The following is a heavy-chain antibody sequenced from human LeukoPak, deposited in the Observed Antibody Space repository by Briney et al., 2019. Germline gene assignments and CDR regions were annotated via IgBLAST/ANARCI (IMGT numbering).Heavy chain of an antibody. CDR3: ARAAAGNGDWFDP. V-gene: IGHV3-21*01. J-gene: IGHJ5*02. CDR2: ISSSSSYI. Sequence: GGSLRLSCAASGFTFSSYSMNWVRQAPGKGLEWVSSISSSSSYIYYAVSVKGRFTVSRDNAKNSLYLQMNSLRAEDTAVYYCARAAAGNGDWFDPWGQGTLVTVSS. CDR1: GFTFSSYS. D-gene: IGHD6-13*01.